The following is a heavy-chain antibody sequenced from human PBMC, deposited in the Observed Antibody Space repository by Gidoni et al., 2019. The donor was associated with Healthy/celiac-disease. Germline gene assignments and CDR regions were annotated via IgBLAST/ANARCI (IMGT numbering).Heavy chain of an antibody. V-gene: IGHV3-30-3*01. Sequence: SSYAMHWVRQAPGKGLEWVAVISYDGSNKYYADSVKGRFTISRDNSKNTLYLQMNSLRAEDTAVYYCASRGDILTGYYYYYGMDVWGQGTTVTVSS. CDR1: SSYA. D-gene: IGHD3-9*01. CDR2: ISYDGSNK. J-gene: IGHJ6*02. CDR3: ASRGDILTGYYYYYGMDV.